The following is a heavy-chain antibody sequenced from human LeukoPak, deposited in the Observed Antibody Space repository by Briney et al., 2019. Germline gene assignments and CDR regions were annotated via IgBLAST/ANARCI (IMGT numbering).Heavy chain of an antibody. Sequence: SETLSLTCTVSGGSISSYYWSWIRQPPGKGLEWIGYIYYSGSTNYNPSLKSRVTISVDTSKNQFSLKLSSVTAADTAVYYCARGRMYSSSSSGFDYWGQGTLVTVSS. D-gene: IGHD6-6*01. CDR3: ARGRMYSSSSSGFDY. J-gene: IGHJ4*02. V-gene: IGHV4-59*01. CDR1: GGSISSYY. CDR2: IYYSGST.